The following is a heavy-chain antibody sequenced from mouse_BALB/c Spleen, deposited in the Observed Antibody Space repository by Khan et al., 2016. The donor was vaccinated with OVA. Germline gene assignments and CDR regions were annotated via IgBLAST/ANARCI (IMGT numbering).Heavy chain of an antibody. J-gene: IGHJ2*01. CDR3: ARTRGSKVPLDY. CDR1: GYTFTSYW. Sequence: DLVKPGASVKLSCKASGYTFTSYWINWIKQRPGQGLEWIGRIVPGSDSTYYNEMLKGKATLTVDTSSSTAYIQLSSLSSEDSAVYFCARTRGSKVPLDYWGQGTTLTVSS. V-gene: IGHV1S41*01. CDR2: IVPGSDST. D-gene: IGHD1-1*01.